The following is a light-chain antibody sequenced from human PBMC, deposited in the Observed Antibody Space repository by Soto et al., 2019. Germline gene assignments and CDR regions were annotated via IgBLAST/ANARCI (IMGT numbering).Light chain of an antibody. CDR3: QQYGSSPL. V-gene: IGKV3-20*01. Sequence: EIVLTKSPGTLSLSPGESATLSGRASQSVSTSFLAWYQQKPGQAPRLLIYGASSRATGIPDRFSGSGSGTDFTLPISRLEPEDFAVYYCQQYGSSPLFGQGTKV. CDR1: QSVSTSF. CDR2: GAS. J-gene: IGKJ1*01.